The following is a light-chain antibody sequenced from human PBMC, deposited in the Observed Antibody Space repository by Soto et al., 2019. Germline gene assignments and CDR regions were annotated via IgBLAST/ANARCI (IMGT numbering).Light chain of an antibody. J-gene: IGLJ2*01. V-gene: IGLV1-44*01. CDR2: SNN. CDR3: AAWDYSLNGRV. CDR1: SSNIGSNT. Sequence: QSVLTQPPSASGTPGQRVTISCSGSSSNIGSNTVNWYQQLPGTAPKLLIYSNNQRPSGVPDRFSGSKSGTSASLAISGLQSEDEADYYCAAWDYSLNGRVFGGVTQLTVL.